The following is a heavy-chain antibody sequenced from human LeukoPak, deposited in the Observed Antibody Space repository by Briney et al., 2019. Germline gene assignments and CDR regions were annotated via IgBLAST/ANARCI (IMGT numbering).Heavy chain of an antibody. CDR3: AYTTGWTYYDYVWGTPHAFDI. V-gene: IGHV7-4-1*02. CDR1: GYTFTSYA. CDR2: INTNTGNP. Sequence: GASVKVSCKASGYTFTSYAMNWVRQAPGQGLEWMGWINTNTGNPTYAQGFTGRFVFSLDTSVSTAYLQISSLKAEDTAVYYCAYTTGWTYYDYVWGTPHAFDIWGQGTMVTVSS. J-gene: IGHJ3*02. D-gene: IGHD3-16*01.